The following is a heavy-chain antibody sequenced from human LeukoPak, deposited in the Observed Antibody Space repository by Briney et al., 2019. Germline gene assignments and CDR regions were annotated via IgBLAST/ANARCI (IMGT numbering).Heavy chain of an antibody. D-gene: IGHD2-15*01. V-gene: IGHV3-11*04. Sequence: GGSLRLSCAPSGLTVTDYYMHWIRQAPGKGQEWVSFIGGCASNIYYADSVNGRFTISRDNAENALYLQMYSRRAEDTAVYYCAKEWSAFDIWGQGTMVTVS. CDR1: GLTVTDYY. CDR3: AKEWSAFDI. J-gene: IGHJ3*02. CDR2: IGGCASNI.